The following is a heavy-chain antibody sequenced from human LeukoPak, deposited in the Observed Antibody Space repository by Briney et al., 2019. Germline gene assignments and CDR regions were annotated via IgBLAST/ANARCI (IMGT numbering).Heavy chain of an antibody. CDR1: GYTLSDLA. D-gene: IGHD4-17*01. J-gene: IGHJ3*02. CDR3: ATRNFGDYGAFDI. CDR2: LDPEDGEA. V-gene: IGHV1-24*01. Sequence: PAASVKVSCKVSGYTLSDLAMHWVRQAPGKGLEWMGGLDPEDGEAIYAQPLQGRVTMTEDTSSDTAYMVLSSLRSEDTAVYYCATRNFGDYGAFDIWGQGTMVTVSS.